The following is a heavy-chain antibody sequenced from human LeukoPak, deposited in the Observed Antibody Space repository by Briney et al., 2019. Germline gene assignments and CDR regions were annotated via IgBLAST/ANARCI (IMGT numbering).Heavy chain of an antibody. J-gene: IGHJ5*02. Sequence: SETLSLTCTVSGGSISSGGYYWSWIRQHPGKGLEWIGYIYYSGSTYYNPSLKSRVTISVDTSKNQFSLKLSSVTAADTAVYYCARDRKIYGSGSYREDNWFDPWGQGTLLTVSS. CDR1: GGSISSGGYY. V-gene: IGHV4-31*03. CDR3: ARDRKIYGSGSYREDNWFDP. CDR2: IYYSGST. D-gene: IGHD3-10*01.